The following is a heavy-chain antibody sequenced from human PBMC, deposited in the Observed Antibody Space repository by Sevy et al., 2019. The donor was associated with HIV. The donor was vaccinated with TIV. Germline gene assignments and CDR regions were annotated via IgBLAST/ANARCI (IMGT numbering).Heavy chain of an antibody. Sequence: GGSLRLSCVGSGFTLRNFDVHWLRQAPGKGLEWLSVVSYDGSSKYYVDSVKGRFIVSRDNSKNTLYLQMNSLRTEDTAVYYCARGGSGDYYYYGVDVWGQGSTVTVSS. CDR1: GFTLRNFD. J-gene: IGHJ6*02. D-gene: IGHD3-10*01. CDR3: ARGGSGDYYYYGVDV. CDR2: VSYDGSSK. V-gene: IGHV3-30*03.